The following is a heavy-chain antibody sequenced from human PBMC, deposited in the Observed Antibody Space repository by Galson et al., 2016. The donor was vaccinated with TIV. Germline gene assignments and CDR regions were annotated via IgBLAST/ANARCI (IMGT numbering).Heavy chain of an antibody. Sequence: SLRLSCAVSGVSFTTYGMHWVRQAPGKGLSWVAFLRYDGTNPRYADSVKGRFTISRDISKNTLYLQMNSLRAEDTAIYYCAKSPTSGTYYYDGSGYSSFFDYWGQGSLVTVSS. CDR2: LRYDGTNP. CDR3: AKSPTSGTYYYDGSGYSSFFDY. CDR1: GVSFTTYG. J-gene: IGHJ4*02. D-gene: IGHD3-22*01. V-gene: IGHV3-30*02.